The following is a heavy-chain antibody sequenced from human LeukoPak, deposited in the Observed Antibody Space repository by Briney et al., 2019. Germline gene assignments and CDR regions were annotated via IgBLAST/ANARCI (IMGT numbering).Heavy chain of an antibody. CDR3: AISVYGYLDP. J-gene: IGHJ5*02. D-gene: IGHD3-16*02. CDR1: GGSISSYY. Sequence: SETLSLTCTVSGGSISSYYWSWIRQPPGKGLEWIGYIYYSGSTNYNPSLKSRVTISVDTSKNQFSLKLSSVTAADTAVYYCAISVYGYLDPWGQGTLVTVSS. CDR2: IYYSGST. V-gene: IGHV4-59*01.